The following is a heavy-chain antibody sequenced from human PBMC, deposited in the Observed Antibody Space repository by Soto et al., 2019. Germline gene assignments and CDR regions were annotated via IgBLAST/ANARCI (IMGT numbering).Heavy chain of an antibody. CDR3: ARGAGHDILTGYLRAIDP. CDR2: NIPIFGTA. D-gene: IGHD3-9*01. V-gene: IGHV1-69*01. J-gene: IGHJ5*02. CDR1: GGTFSSYA. Sequence: QVQLVQSGAEVKKPGSSVKVSCKASGGTFSSYAISWVRQAPGQGLEWMGGNIPIFGTANYAQKFQGRVTITADESTSTAYMELSSLRSEDTAVYYCARGAGHDILTGYLRAIDPWGQGTLVTVSS.